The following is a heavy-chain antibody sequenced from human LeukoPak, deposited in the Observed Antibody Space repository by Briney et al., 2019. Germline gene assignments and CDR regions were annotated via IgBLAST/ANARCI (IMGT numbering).Heavy chain of an antibody. D-gene: IGHD3-22*01. V-gene: IGHV1-69*06. J-gene: IGHJ4*02. Sequence: GSSVKVSCKASGGGFTFSSHAISWVRQAPGQGLEWMGGLIPIYGSPNYAQKFQGRVTITADKTTSTAYMELSSLRSEDTAVYYCARDSYYYDSSGYSHDYWGQGTLVTVSS. CDR3: ARDSYYYDSSGYSHDY. CDR2: LIPIYGSP. CDR1: GGGFTFSSHA.